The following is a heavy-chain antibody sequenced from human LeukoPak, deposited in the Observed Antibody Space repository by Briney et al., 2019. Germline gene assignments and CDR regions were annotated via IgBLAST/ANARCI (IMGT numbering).Heavy chain of an antibody. CDR3: ARDSGLGWGNSYYYYMDV. Sequence: GGSLRLSCAASGFTVSSNYMSWVRQAPGKGLEWVSVIYSGGSTYYADSVKGRFTISRDNSKNTLYLQMNSLRAEDTAVYYCARDSGLGWGNSYYYYMDVWGKGTTVTASS. CDR2: IYSGGST. J-gene: IGHJ6*03. CDR1: GFTVSSNY. V-gene: IGHV3-53*01. D-gene: IGHD3/OR15-3a*01.